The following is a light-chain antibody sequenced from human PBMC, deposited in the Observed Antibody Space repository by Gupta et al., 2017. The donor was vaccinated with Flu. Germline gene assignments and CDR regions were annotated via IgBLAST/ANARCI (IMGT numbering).Light chain of an antibody. J-gene: IGKJ4*01. Sequence: GEGATCSGRASQSVSTNSAWYQQNPGQAPRLLIYDASTRATGIPARCSGSGSVTEFTLTISSLQSEDFAVYYCQQYDNWPLTFGGGTKVETK. CDR2: DAS. CDR1: QSVSTN. V-gene: IGKV3-15*01. CDR3: QQYDNWPLT.